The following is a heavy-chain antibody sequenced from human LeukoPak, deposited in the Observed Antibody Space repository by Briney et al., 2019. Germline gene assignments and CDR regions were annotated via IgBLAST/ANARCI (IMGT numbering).Heavy chain of an antibody. D-gene: IGHD3-22*01. CDR3: ATDRKSYDWSDFRFHY. CDR1: GFTFRTYW. J-gene: IGHJ4*01. CDR2: INHDGGEV. V-gene: IGHV3-7*01. Sequence: SGGSLRLSCVASGFTFRTYWMSWFRRAPGKGLEWVGNINHDGGEVNYVDSVKGRFTISRDNAKDSLYLQMNSLRAEDTAMYFCATDRKSYDWSDFRFHYWGQGALVTVSS.